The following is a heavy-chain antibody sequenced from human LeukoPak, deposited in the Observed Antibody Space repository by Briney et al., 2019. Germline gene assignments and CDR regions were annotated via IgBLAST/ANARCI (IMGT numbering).Heavy chain of an antibody. Sequence: SETLSLTCAVYGXSFSGYYWTWIRQPPGKGLEWIGEISHSGTTNYNPSLKSRVTISVDTSKNQFSLRLTSVTAADTAVYYCARGADTYWGQGTLVTVSS. D-gene: IGHD5-18*01. V-gene: IGHV4-34*01. J-gene: IGHJ4*02. CDR3: ARGADTY. CDR2: ISHSGTT. CDR1: GXSFSGYY.